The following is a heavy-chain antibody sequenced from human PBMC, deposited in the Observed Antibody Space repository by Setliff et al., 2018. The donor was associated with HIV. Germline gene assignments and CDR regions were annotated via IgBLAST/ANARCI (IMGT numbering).Heavy chain of an antibody. Sequence: SETLSLTCTVSGDSTSSYFWSWIRQSPGKGLEWIGFRSTTGITNYNPSLKSRVTISVDTSQNQFSLKLTSVTAADTAVYYCARLRQWLAFFDSWGQGTLVTVSS. D-gene: IGHD6-19*01. J-gene: IGHJ4*02. CDR1: GDSTSSYF. CDR2: RSTTGIT. CDR3: ARLRQWLAFFDS. V-gene: IGHV4-4*08.